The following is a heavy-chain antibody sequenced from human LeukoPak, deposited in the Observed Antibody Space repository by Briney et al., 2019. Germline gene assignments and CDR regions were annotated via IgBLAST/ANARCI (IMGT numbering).Heavy chain of an antibody. Sequence: GESLKISCKGSGYSFSSSWIGWVRQIPGKGLEWMGIIYPGDSDTRYSPSFQGQVTISADKSISTAYLQWSSLKASDTAMYYCARQYSSSSGGIDYWGQGTLVTVSS. CDR1: GYSFSSSW. CDR3: ARQYSSSSGGIDY. CDR2: IYPGDSDT. J-gene: IGHJ4*02. V-gene: IGHV5-51*01. D-gene: IGHD6-6*01.